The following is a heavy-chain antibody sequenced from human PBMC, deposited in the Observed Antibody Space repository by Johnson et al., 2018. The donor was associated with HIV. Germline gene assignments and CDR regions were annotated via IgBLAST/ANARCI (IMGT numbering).Heavy chain of an antibody. Sequence: EQLVESGGVVVQPGGSLRLSCAASGFTFDDYTMHWVRQAPGKGLEWVANVNQEGSEKHYVDSVKGRFTISRDNAKNSFYLQMNSLRAGETAVYYCARRNSSWDAFDIWGQGTIVTVSS. V-gene: IGHV3-7*01. J-gene: IGHJ3*02. CDR1: GFTFDDYT. CDR2: VNQEGSEK. D-gene: IGHD6-13*01. CDR3: ARRNSSWDAFDI.